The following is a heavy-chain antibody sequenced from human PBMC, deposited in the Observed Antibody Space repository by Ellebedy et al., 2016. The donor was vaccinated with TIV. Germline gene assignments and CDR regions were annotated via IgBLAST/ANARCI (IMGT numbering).Heavy chain of an antibody. D-gene: IGHD3-10*01. Sequence: GESLKISXAASGFTFTNYAMTWVRQAPGKGLEWVSAISGQGGSTYYAGSVKGRFTISRDISENTVYLEMNSLRAEDTAVYYCAKDHEGYDSGTYYRYFDYWGQGSLVTVSS. CDR2: ISGQGGST. CDR3: AKDHEGYDSGTYYRYFDY. V-gene: IGHV3-23*01. J-gene: IGHJ4*02. CDR1: GFTFTNYA.